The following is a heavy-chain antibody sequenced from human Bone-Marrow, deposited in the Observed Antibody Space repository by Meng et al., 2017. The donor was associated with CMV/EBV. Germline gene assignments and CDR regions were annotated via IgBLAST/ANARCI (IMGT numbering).Heavy chain of an antibody. Sequence: GSLRLSCAVYGGSFSGYYWSWIRQPPGKGLEWIGEINHSGSTNYNPSLKSRVTISVDTSKNQFSLKLSSVTAADTAVYYCARVHYYKIVVVIYNWFDPWGQGTRVTGSS. CDR2: INHSGST. V-gene: IGHV4-34*01. D-gene: IGHD3-22*01. CDR1: GGSFSGYY. CDR3: ARVHYYKIVVVIYNWFDP. J-gene: IGHJ5*02.